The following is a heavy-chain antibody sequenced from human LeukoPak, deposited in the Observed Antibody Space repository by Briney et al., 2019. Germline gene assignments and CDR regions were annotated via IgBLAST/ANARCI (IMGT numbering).Heavy chain of an antibody. Sequence: PGGSLRLSCAASGFTFSTYGMHWVRQAPGKGLEWVAVISYGGSNKYYADSVKGRFTISRDNSKNTLYLQMNSLRVEDTAVYYCAKDSHLVTTLDYWGQGTLVTVSS. J-gene: IGHJ4*02. CDR2: ISYGGSNK. V-gene: IGHV3-30*18. D-gene: IGHD2-21*02. CDR3: AKDSHLVTTLDY. CDR1: GFTFSTYG.